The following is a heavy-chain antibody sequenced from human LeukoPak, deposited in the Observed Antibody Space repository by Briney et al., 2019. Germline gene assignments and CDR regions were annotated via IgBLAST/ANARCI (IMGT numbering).Heavy chain of an antibody. D-gene: IGHD1-26*01. J-gene: IGHJ4*02. V-gene: IGHV5-51*01. Sequence: GESLKISCKGSGYSFTSYWIGWVRQMPGKGLEWMGIIYPGDSDTRYSPSFQGQVTISADKSTGTAYLQLSRLDASDSALYYCATQPGTDRYFDFWGQGTLVTVSS. CDR2: IYPGDSDT. CDR1: GYSFTSYW. CDR3: ATQPGTDRYFDF.